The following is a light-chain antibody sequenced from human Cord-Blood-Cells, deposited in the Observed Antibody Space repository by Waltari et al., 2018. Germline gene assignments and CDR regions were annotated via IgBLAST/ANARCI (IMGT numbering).Light chain of an antibody. V-gene: IGLV2-23*03. J-gene: IGLJ1*01. CDR2: EGS. Sequence: QSALTQPASVSGSPGQSITISCPGTSSDVGRYNLVAWYQTHPGKAPKLMLYEGSKRASGVSNRSSVSKSGNTASLTISGLQAEDEADYYCCSDAGSSTFVFGTGTKVTVL. CDR1: SSDVGRYNL. CDR3: CSDAGSSTFV.